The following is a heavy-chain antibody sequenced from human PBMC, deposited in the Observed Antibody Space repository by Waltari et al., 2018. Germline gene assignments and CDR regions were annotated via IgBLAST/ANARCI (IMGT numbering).Heavy chain of an antibody. J-gene: IGHJ4*02. CDR1: GGSISSYY. CDR2: IFYTGST. V-gene: IGHV4-59*01. Sequence: QGQLQESGPGLVKPSETLSLTCTVSGGSISSYYWSWIRQPPGKGLEWIGYIFYTGSTNYNPSLKRRVTISVDTSKNQFSLKLSSVNAADTAVYYCARVSVGAFDYWGQGILVTVSS. D-gene: IGHD1-26*01. CDR3: ARVSVGAFDY.